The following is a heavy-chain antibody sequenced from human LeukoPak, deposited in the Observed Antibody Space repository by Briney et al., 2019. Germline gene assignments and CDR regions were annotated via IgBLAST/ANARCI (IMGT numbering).Heavy chain of an antibody. CDR3: ARGYYSFDY. V-gene: IGHV4-31*02. Sequence: LRLSCAASGFTFSDYYMSWIRQHPGKGLEWIGYIYYSGSTYYNPSLKSRVTISVDTSKNQFSLKLSSVTAADTAVYYCARGYYSFDYWGQGTLVTVSS. D-gene: IGHD4-11*01. J-gene: IGHJ4*02. CDR1: GFTFSDYY. CDR2: IYYSGST.